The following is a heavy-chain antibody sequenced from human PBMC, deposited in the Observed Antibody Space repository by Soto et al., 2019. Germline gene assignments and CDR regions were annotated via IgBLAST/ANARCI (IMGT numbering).Heavy chain of an antibody. CDR1: GFTFSSYA. V-gene: IGHV3-23*01. CDR2: IYSSGGST. Sequence: PGGSLRLSCAASGFTFSSYAVNWVRQAPGKGLEWVSAIYSSGGSTYYADSVKGRFTISRDNSKNTLSLQLNSLRAEDTAVYYCAKGANFHDSKPHDYWGQGTLVTVSS. J-gene: IGHJ4*02. D-gene: IGHD2-21*02. CDR3: AKGANFHDSKPHDY.